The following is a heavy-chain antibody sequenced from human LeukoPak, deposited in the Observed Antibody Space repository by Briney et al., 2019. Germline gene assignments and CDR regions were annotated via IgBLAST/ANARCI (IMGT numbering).Heavy chain of an antibody. V-gene: IGHV3-30*02. D-gene: IGHD3-10*02. J-gene: IGHJ4*02. CDR1: GFTFSSYV. Sequence: GGSLRLSCVASGFTFSSYVMHWVRQPPGKGLEWVAFIRYDGSNKYYSDSVKGRFTISRDNSKNTVYLQMNSLRPEDTAVYYCAKDSRDHTYVWSWRYFDYWGQGTLVTVSS. CDR2: IRYDGSNK. CDR3: AKDSRDHTYVWSWRYFDY.